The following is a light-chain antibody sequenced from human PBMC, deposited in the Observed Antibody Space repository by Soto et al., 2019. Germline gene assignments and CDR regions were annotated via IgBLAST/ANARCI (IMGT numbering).Light chain of an antibody. V-gene: IGKV2-28*01. Sequence: DIVMTQSPLSLAATPGEPASISCRSSQSLLYSNGNNYVDWYLQKPGQSPQLLIYLASSRASGVLDRFSGSGSGTDFTVKISRVELEDVRVYYCMQPLQTQYTFGQGTKLEIK. CDR3: MQPLQTQYT. CDR1: QSLLYSNGNNY. CDR2: LAS. J-gene: IGKJ2*01.